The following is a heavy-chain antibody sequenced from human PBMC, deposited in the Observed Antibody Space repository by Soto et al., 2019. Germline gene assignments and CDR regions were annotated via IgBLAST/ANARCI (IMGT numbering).Heavy chain of an antibody. CDR2: IYYSGST. CDR1: GGSISSGGYY. J-gene: IGHJ5*02. V-gene: IGHV4-31*03. D-gene: IGHD6-13*01. CDR3: ARVPGQQLVLRLRSLVWIDP. Sequence: KASETLSLTCTVSGGSISSGGYYWSWIRQHPGKGLEWIGYIYYSGSTYYNPSLKSRVTISVDTSKNQFSLKLSSVTAADTAVYYCARVPGQQLVLRLRSLVWIDPWGQGTLVTVSS.